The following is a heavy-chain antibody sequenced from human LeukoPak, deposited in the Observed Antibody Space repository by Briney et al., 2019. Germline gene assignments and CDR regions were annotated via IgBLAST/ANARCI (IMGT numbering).Heavy chain of an antibody. D-gene: IGHD2-21*01. V-gene: IGHV3-23*01. Sequence: PGGSLRLSCAASGFTFSSYAMSWVRQAPGKGLEWVSAISGSGGSTYYADSVKGRFTISRDNSKNTLYLQMNSLRAEDTAVYYCAQDLRYIPAPDFDYWGQGTLVAVSS. CDR2: ISGSGGST. CDR3: AQDLRYIPAPDFDY. CDR1: GFTFSSYA. J-gene: IGHJ4*02.